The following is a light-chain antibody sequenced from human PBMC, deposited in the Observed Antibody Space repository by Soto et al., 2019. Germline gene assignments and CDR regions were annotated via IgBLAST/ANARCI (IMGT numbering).Light chain of an antibody. CDR2: DTN. CDR1: TGAVTSSHY. CDR3: LFSYSGARV. J-gene: IGLJ2*01. V-gene: IGLV7-46*01. Sequence: QAVVTQEPSLTVSPGGIVTLTCGFTTGAVTSSHYPYWFQQKPGQAPRTLIYDTNNKHSWTPARFSGSLLGGKAALTLSGAQPEDEADYYCLFSYSGARVFGGGTKLTVL.